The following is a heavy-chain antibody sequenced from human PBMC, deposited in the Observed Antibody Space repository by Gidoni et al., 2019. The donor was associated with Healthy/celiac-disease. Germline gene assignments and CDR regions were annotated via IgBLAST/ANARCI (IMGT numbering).Heavy chain of an antibody. CDR2: SMPSVGTA. D-gene: IGHD3-22*01. J-gene: IGHJ5*02. Sequence: QVQLVQSGAEVKKPGSSVKVSCKASGGTFSSYAISWVRQEPGQGLEWMGGSMPSVGTANYAQKFQGRGTITADESTSTAYMELSSLRSEDTAVYYCARVEYYDSSGIIGWFDPWGQGTLVTVSS. CDR1: GGTFSSYA. CDR3: ARVEYYDSSGIIGWFDP. V-gene: IGHV1-69*01.